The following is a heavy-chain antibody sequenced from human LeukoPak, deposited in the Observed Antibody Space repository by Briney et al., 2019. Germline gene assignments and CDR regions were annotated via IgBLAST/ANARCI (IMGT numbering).Heavy chain of an antibody. D-gene: IGHD6-19*01. V-gene: IGHV3-66*01. CDR1: GFTFSDYY. CDR3: ARDHSGWYDY. J-gene: IGHJ4*02. Sequence: GGSLRLSCAASGFTFSDYYMSWIRQAPGKGLEWVSVIYSGGSTYYADSVKGRFTISRDNSKNTLYLQMNSLRAEDTAVYYCARDHSGWYDYWGQGTLVTVSS. CDR2: IYSGGST.